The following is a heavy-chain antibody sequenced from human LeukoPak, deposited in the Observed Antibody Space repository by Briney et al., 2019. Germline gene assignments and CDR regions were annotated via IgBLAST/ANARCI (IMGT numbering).Heavy chain of an antibody. CDR2: IYYSGST. CDR1: GGSISSSSYY. J-gene: IGHJ4*02. D-gene: IGHD6-13*01. CDR3: ARATGAAGNDY. V-gene: IGHV4-39*07. Sequence: SETLSLTCTVSGGSISSSSYYWGWIRQPPGKGLEWIGSIYYSGSTHYNPSLKSRVTISVDTSKNQFSLKLSSVTAADTAVYYCARATGAAGNDYWGQGTLVTVSS.